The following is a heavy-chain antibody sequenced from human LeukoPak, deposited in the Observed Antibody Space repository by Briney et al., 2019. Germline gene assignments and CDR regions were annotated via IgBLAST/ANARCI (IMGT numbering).Heavy chain of an antibody. CDR2: IYTSGST. J-gene: IGHJ6*03. Sequence: PSQTLSLTCTVPGGSISSGSYYWSWIRQPAGKGLEWIGRIYTSGSTNHNPSLKSRVTISVDTSKNQFSLKLSSVTAADTAVYYCARGRLGFLYYYYYMDVWGKGTTVTVSS. CDR3: ARGRLGFLYYYYYMDV. CDR1: GGSISSGSYY. V-gene: IGHV4-61*02. D-gene: IGHD3-16*01.